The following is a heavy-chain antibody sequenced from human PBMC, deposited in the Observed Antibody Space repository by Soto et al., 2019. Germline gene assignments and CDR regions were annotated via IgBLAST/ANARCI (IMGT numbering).Heavy chain of an antibody. Sequence: GGSLRLSCISSGFTFRTYTMNWVRQAPGKGLEWVSGIRGFSPYTFYAGSVRGRFTISRDNAKNSLFLQMDSLRAEDTAVYYCARDRGYDAHDYYYNAMDVWGQGTTVTVSS. D-gene: IGHD3-10*01. V-gene: IGHV3-21*01. CDR2: IRGFSPYT. CDR1: GFTFRTYT. J-gene: IGHJ6*02. CDR3: ARDRGYDAHDYYYNAMDV.